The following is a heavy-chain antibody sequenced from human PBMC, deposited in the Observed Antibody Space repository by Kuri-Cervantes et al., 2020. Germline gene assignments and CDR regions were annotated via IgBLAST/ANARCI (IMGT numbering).Heavy chain of an antibody. CDR1: GFTFSSYG. CDR2: IRYDGSNK. D-gene: IGHD3-22*01. J-gene: IGHJ4*02. CDR3: ARAPYDSSGYLRPMFDY. Sequence: GESLKISCAASGFTFSSYGMHWVRQAPGKGLEWVAFIRYDGSNKYYADSVKGRFTISRDNSKNTLYLQMNSLRAEDTAVYYCARAPYDSSGYLRPMFDYWGQGTLVTVSS. V-gene: IGHV3-30*02.